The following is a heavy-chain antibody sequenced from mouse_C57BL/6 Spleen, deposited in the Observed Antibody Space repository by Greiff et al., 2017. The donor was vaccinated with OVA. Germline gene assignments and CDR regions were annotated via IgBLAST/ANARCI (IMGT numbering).Heavy chain of an antibody. J-gene: IGHJ1*03. D-gene: IGHD1-1*01. CDR3: ARSQLLLRYWYFDV. Sequence: QVQLQQPGAELVMPGASVKLSCKASGYTFTSYWMHWVKQRPGQGLEWIGESDPSDSYTNYNQKFKGKSTLTVDKSSSTAYMQLSSLTSEDSAVYYCARSQLLLRYWYFDVWGTGTTVTVSS. CDR2: SDPSDSYT. V-gene: IGHV1-69*01. CDR1: GYTFTSYW.